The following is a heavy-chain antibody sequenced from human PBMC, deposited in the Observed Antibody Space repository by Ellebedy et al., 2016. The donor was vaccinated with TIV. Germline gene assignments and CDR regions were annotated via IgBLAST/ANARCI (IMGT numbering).Heavy chain of an antibody. V-gene: IGHV3-73*01. CDR3: TRHVRALRDYYDTKDYGMDV. CDR1: GFTISGSA. D-gene: IGHD3-22*01. Sequence: GGSLRLXCAASGFTISGSAMHWVRQASGKGLEWVGRIRSKANSYATAYAASVKGRFTISRDDSKNTAYLQMNSLKTEDTAVYYCTRHVRALRDYYDTKDYGMDVWGQGTTVTVSS. J-gene: IGHJ6*02. CDR2: IRSKANSYAT.